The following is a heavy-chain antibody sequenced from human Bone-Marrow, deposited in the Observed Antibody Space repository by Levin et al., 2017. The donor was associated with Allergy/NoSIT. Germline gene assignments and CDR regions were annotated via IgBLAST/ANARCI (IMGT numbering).Heavy chain of an antibody. D-gene: IGHD6-25*01. J-gene: IGHJ4*02. CDR1: GFRFSYYW. CDR3: ARDRSSGRDFDF. CDR2: IKVDGSET. V-gene: IGHV3-7*01. Sequence: PGGSLRLSCEASGFRFSYYWMNWVRQAPGKGLEWVASIKVDGSETFYVNSVKGRFTVSRDNAKNSLSLQMNHLRVDDTAVYYCARDRSSGRDFDFWGQGTLVTVSS.